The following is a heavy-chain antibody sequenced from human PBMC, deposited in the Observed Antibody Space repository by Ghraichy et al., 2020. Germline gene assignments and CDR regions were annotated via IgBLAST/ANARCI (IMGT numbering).Heavy chain of an antibody. J-gene: IGHJ4*02. V-gene: IGHV3-23*01. CDR2: ISGSDTNT. CDR1: GFTFSNYS. Sequence: GGSLRLSCAASGFTFSNYSMSWVRQTPGKGLEWVSGISGSDTNTKYADSVKGRFTIYRDNSKNTLYLQMNSLGAEDTAVYYCAKPYESSGYYIWGYFDYWGQGTLVTVSS. CDR3: AKPYESSGYYIWGYFDY. D-gene: IGHD3-22*01.